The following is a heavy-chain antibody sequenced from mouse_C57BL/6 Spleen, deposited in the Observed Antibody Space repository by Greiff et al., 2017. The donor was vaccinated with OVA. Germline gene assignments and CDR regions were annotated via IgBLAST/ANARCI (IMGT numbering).Heavy chain of an antibody. J-gene: IGHJ1*03. CDR2: INPNNGGT. Sequence: LVEPGASVKISCKASGYTFTDYYMNWVKQSHGKSLEWIGDINPNNGGTSYNQKFKGKATLTVDKSSSTAYMELRSLTSEDSAVYYCARSGGYYIYWYFDVWGTGTTVTVSS. V-gene: IGHV1-26*01. D-gene: IGHD2-3*01. CDR1: GYTFTDYY. CDR3: ARSGGYYIYWYFDV.